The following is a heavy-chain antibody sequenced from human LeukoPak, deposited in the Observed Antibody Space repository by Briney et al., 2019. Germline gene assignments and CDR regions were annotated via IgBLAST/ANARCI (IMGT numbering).Heavy chain of an antibody. CDR3: AKSLPNYYDSSGYSGFDY. V-gene: IGHV3-23*01. CDR1: GFTFSSYA. CDR2: ISGSGGST. D-gene: IGHD3-22*01. J-gene: IGHJ4*02. Sequence: GGSLRLSCAASGFTFSSYAMSWVRQAPGKGLEWVSAISGSGGSTYYADSVKGRFTISRDNSKDTLYLQMDSLRAEDTAVYYCAKSLPNYYDSSGYSGFDYWGQGTLVTVSS.